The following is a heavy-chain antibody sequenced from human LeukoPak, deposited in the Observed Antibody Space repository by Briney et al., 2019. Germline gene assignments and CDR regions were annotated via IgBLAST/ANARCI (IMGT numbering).Heavy chain of an antibody. D-gene: IGHD3-10*01. V-gene: IGHV4-31*03. Sequence: SETLSLTCTVSGGSISSSSYYWGWIRQPPGKGLEWIGYIYYSGSTYYNPSLKSRVTISVDTSKNQFSLKLSSVTAADTAVYYCARMSALNYYGSGSYLFDYWGQGTLVTVSS. J-gene: IGHJ4*02. CDR1: GGSISSSSYY. CDR2: IYYSGST. CDR3: ARMSALNYYGSGSYLFDY.